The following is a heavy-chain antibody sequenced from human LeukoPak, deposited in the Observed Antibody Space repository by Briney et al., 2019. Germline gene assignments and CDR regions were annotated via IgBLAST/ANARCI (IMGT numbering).Heavy chain of an antibody. Sequence: ASVKVSCKASGGTFSSYAISWVRQAPGQGLEWMGGIIPIFGTANYAQKFQGRVTMTRDTSISTAYMELSSLRSEDTAVYYCARDPGAAIDYYYYMDVWGKGTTVTVSS. D-gene: IGHD2-2*01. CDR1: GGTFSSYA. CDR3: ARDPGAAIDYYYYMDV. CDR2: IIPIFGTA. V-gene: IGHV1-69*05. J-gene: IGHJ6*03.